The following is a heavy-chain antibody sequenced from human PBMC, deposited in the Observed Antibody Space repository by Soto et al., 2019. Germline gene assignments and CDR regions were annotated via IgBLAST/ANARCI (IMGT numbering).Heavy chain of an antibody. CDR1: GFTLSNYW. D-gene: IGHD1-26*01. CDR2: IDRDGRDK. CDR3: ARDVEGALDY. V-gene: IGHV3-7*03. J-gene: IGHJ4*02. Sequence: EVQLVESGGGLIQPGGSLRLSWAASGFTLSNYWMAWVRQAPGDGLVWVANIDRDGRDKNYVDSVKGRFTISRDTAKNSLYVQMNSLRVEDSAGYYGARDVEGALDYWGQGILVTVSS.